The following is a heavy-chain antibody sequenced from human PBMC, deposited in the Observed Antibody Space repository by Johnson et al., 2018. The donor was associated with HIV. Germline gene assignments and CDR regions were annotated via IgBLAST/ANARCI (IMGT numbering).Heavy chain of an antibody. J-gene: IGHJ3*02. Sequence: QVQLVESGGGGVQPGRSLRLSCVVSGVTFSTYAMHWVRQAPGKGLEWVAVMSYDGSNKYYADSVKGRFTIYRDNSKNTLSLQMDSLRPEDTAVYYCGREGRGYNYLGAFDIWGQGTMVTVSS. V-gene: IGHV3-30-3*01. CDR2: MSYDGSNK. CDR3: GREGRGYNYLGAFDI. CDR1: GVTFSTYA. D-gene: IGHD5-24*01.